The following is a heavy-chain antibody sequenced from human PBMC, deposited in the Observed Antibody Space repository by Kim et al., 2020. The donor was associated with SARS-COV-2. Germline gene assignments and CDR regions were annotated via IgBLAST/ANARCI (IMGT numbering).Heavy chain of an antibody. V-gene: IGHV4-59*01. CDR2: IYYSGST. CDR3: ARDCPERYYLLRESCMDV. Sequence: SETLSLTCTVSGGSISSYYWSWIRQPPGKGLEWIGYIYYSGSTNYNPSLKSRVTISVDTSKNQFSLKLSSVTAADTAVYYCARDCPERYYLLRESCMDVWGQGTTVTVSS. D-gene: IGHD2-15*01. CDR1: GGSISSYY. J-gene: IGHJ6*02.